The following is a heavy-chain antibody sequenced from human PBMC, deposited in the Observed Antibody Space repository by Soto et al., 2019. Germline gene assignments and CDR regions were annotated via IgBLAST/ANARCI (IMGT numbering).Heavy chain of an antibody. V-gene: IGHV3-15*01. CDR2: IKSKTDGGTI. J-gene: IGHJ4*02. CDR3: TTDVITIIVEPASSG. D-gene: IGHD3-22*01. CDR1: GFTFTNAC. Sequence: GGSLTLSCAASGFTFTNACMSWVRQAPGQGLEWVGRIKSKTDGGTIDYAAPVKGRFTITRADSKNTLYLQMNSLKDEDTAVYYCTTDVITIIVEPASSGWGQGTLVTVSS.